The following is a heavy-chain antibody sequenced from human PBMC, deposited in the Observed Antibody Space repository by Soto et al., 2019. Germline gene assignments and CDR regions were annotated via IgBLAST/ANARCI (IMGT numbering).Heavy chain of an antibody. J-gene: IGHJ4*02. CDR2: IKTDGSFT. D-gene: IGHD1-1*01. CDR1: GFTFSKHW. CDR3: ARDNNWSLDY. V-gene: IGHV3-74*01. Sequence: GGSLRLSXAASGFTFSKHWMHWVRQAPGKGLVWVSHIKTDGSFTRDADSVKGRFTISRDNARNTLSLQMNSLRAEDTAVYYRARDNNWSLDYWGQGTLVTVSS.